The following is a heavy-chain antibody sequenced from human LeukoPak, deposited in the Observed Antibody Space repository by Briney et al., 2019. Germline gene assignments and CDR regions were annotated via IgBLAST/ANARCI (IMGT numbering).Heavy chain of an antibody. D-gene: IGHD6-13*01. V-gene: IGHV1-2*06. CDR3: ARDPDSSSWCRLDP. Sequence: ASVKVSCKASGYTFTGYYMHWVRQAPGQGLEWMGRINPNSGGTNYAQKFQGRVTMTRDTSISTAYMELSRLRSDDTAVYYCARDPDSSSWCRLDPWGQGTLVTVSS. CDR2: INPNSGGT. J-gene: IGHJ5*02. CDR1: GYTFTGYY.